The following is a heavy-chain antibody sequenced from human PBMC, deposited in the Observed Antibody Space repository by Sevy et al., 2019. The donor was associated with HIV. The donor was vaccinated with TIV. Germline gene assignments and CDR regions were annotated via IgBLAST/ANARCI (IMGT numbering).Heavy chain of an antibody. V-gene: IGHV4-59*01. CDR2: IYFTGNT. Sequence: SETLSLTCSVSGGSISSYFWTWVRQSPGKGLEWIGNIYFTGNTDYSPSLKSRVTLSLDTSKSQFSLTLKSVTAADTAISFCAGDSTPRPSVLDYWGQGTLVTVSS. CDR1: GGSISSYF. CDR3: AGDSTPRPSVLDY. D-gene: IGHD6-6*01. J-gene: IGHJ4*02.